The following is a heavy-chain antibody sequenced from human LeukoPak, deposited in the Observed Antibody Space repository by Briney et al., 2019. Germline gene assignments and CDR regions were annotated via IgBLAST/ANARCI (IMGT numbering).Heavy chain of an antibody. CDR2: ISTDGRAT. Sequence: GGSLRLSCAASGLTFNSCVMHWVRQTPGKGLQWVAGISTDGRATHYPDSMQGRFTISRDNFNNIVYLQMNSLRPDDTAAYYCATEGERSGDAGAFNVWGQGTLVTVSS. J-gene: IGHJ3*01. CDR3: ATEGERSGDAGAFNV. D-gene: IGHD2-21*01. V-gene: IGHV3-30*03. CDR1: GLTFNSCV.